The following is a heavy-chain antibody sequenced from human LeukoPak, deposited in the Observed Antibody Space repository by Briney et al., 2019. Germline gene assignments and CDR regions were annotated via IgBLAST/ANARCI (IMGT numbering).Heavy chain of an antibody. CDR1: GYTFTSYD. J-gene: IGHJ4*02. D-gene: IGHD6-19*01. CDR2: MNPNSGNP. Sequence: ASAKVSCKASGYTFTSYDINWVRQATGQGLEWMGWMNPNSGNPGYAQKFQGKVTMTRNTSISTAYMELSSLRSEDTAVYYCARVVNSGRGWFLDYWGQGTLVTVSS. CDR3: ARVVNSGRGWFLDY. V-gene: IGHV1-8*01.